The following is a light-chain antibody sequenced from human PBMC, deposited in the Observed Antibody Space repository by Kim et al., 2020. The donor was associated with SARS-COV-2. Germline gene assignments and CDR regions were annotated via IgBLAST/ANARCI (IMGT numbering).Light chain of an antibody. CDR2: DAS. CDR1: QSISSY. Sequence: LAAGERATLSGRASQSISSYLAWYQQKPGQPPRLLIYDASHGATVIPARFSGSGSGTDFTLTIRSLEPEDFAVYYCQQRSNWTLTFGGGTKVDIK. CDR3: QQRSNWTLT. V-gene: IGKV3-11*01. J-gene: IGKJ4*01.